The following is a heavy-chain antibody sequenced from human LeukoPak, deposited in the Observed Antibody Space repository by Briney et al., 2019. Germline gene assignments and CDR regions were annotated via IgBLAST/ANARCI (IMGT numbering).Heavy chain of an antibody. J-gene: IGHJ6*04. CDR2: ISSSGSTI. D-gene: IGHD3-9*01. CDR1: GLTFSSYW. V-gene: IGHV3-48*04. CDR3: ARLGWYYDILTGYSYYYYGMDV. Sequence: GSLRLSCAASGLTFSSYWMSWVRQAPGKGLEWVSYISSSGSTIYYADSVKGRFTISRDNAKNSLYLQMNSLRAEDTAVYYCARLGWYYDILTGYSYYYYGMDVWGKGTTVTVSS.